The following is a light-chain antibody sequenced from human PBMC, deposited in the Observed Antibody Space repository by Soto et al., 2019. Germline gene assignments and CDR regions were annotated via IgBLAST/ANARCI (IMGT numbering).Light chain of an antibody. V-gene: IGKV3-20*01. CDR3: QQYESPWT. Sequence: EIVLTQSPGTLSLFPGERATLSCSASQSVSSRYLAWYQQRPGQPPRLIIYATSSRATGFPDRFSGSGSDTDFTLTISRLEPEDFAVYYCQQYESPWTFGQGTKVDIK. CDR1: QSVSSRY. CDR2: ATS. J-gene: IGKJ1*01.